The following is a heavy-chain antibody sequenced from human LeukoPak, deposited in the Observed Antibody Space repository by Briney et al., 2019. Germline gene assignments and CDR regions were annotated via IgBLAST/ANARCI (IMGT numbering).Heavy chain of an antibody. V-gene: IGHV3-48*03. D-gene: IGHD3-10*01. Sequence: PGGSLRLSCAASGFTFSSYEMNWVRQAPGKGLEWVSYISSSGSTIYYADSVKGRFTISRDNAKNSLYLQVNSLRAEDTAVYYCAREGYYGSGSYYAFDYWGQGTLVTVSS. CDR1: GFTFSSYE. CDR3: AREGYYGSGSYYAFDY. J-gene: IGHJ4*02. CDR2: ISSSGSTI.